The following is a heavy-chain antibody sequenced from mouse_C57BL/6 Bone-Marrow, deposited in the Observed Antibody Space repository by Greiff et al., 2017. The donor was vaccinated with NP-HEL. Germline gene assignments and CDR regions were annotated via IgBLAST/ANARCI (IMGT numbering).Heavy chain of an antibody. D-gene: IGHD2-4*01. V-gene: IGHV5-17*01. CDR2: ISSGSSTI. Sequence: EVQVVESGGGLVKPGGSLKLSCAASGFTFSDYGMHWVRQAPEKGLECVAYISSGSSTIYYADTVKGRFTISRDNAKHTLFLHMTSLRSEDTAMYYCARGGLRERAWFAYWGQGTLVTVSA. CDR3: ARGGLRERAWFAY. CDR1: GFTFSDYG. J-gene: IGHJ3*01.